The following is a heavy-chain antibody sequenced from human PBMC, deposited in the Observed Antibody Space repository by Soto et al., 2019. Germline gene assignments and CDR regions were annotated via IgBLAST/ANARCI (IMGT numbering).Heavy chain of an antibody. CDR2: INHSGST. CDR1: GVSFIGYY. J-gene: IGHJ4*02. V-gene: IGHV4-34*01. Sequence: LSLTCAVYGVSFIGYYLSWIRQPPGKGLEWIGEINHSGSTNYNPSLKSRVTISVDTSKNQFSLKLSSVTAADTAVYYCARRSVAGTVFDYWGQGTLVTVSS. CDR3: ARRSVAGTVFDY. D-gene: IGHD6-19*01.